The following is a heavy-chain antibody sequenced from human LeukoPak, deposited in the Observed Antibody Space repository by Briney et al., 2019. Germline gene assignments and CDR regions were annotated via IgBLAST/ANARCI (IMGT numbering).Heavy chain of an antibody. D-gene: IGHD3-9*01. V-gene: IGHV4-61*01. CDR1: GGSVSSGSYY. Sequence: PSETLSLTCTVSGGSVSSGSYYWSWIRQPPGKGLEWIGYIYYSGSTNYNPSLKSRVTISVDTSKNQFSLKLSSVTAVDTAVYYCARGDRYYDILTGYYSGADYYYYGMDVWGQGTTVTVSS. J-gene: IGHJ6*02. CDR2: IYYSGST. CDR3: ARGDRYYDILTGYYSGADYYYYGMDV.